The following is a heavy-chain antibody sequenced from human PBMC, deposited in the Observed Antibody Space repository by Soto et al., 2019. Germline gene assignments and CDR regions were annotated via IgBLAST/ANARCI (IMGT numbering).Heavy chain of an antibody. CDR2: VSYDGSNK. CDR1: GFTFSSYG. V-gene: IGHV3-30*18. J-gene: IGHJ4*02. CDR3: AKDIGTKSWDWSATLAY. Sequence: QVQLVESGGGVVQPGRSLRLSCAASGFTFSSYGMHWVRQAPGKGLEWVAVVSYDGSNKYYADSVKGRFTISRDNSKSTLYMTMNNLRSEDTAVYYCAKDIGTKSWDWSATLAYWGQRTLVNVYS. D-gene: IGHD2-15*01.